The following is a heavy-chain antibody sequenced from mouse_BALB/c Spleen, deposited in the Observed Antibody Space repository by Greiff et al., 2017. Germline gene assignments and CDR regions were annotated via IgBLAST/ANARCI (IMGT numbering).Heavy chain of an antibody. J-gene: IGHJ1*01. Sequence: DVHLVESGAELVRPGALVKLSCKASGFNIKDYYMHWVKQRPEQGLEWIGWIDPENGNTIYDPKFQGKASITADTSSNTAYLQLSSLTSEDTAVYYCARGNFDVWGAGTTVTVSS. V-gene: IGHV14-1*02. CDR3: ARGNFDV. CDR1: GFNIKDYY. CDR2: IDPENGNT.